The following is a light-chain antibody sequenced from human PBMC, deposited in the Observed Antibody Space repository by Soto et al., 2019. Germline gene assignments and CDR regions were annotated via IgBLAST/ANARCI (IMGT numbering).Light chain of an antibody. CDR3: QQSYRTPLT. CDR2: AAL. CDR1: QSISTY. J-gene: IGKJ3*01. V-gene: IGKV1-39*01. Sequence: DIQMTQSPSSLSASVGDRVTITCRASQSISTYLNWYQQKPGKAPKLLIYAALNLQSGVPSRFRGTGSGTDFTLTISSLQPEDFATYYCQQSYRTPLTFGPGTRVDIK.